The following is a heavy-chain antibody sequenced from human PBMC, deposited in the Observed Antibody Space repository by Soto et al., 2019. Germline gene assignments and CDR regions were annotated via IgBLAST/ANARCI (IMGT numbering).Heavy chain of an antibody. V-gene: IGHV1-18*01. CDR1: GYTFTSYG. CDR3: AREGDVPYYYYGMDV. D-gene: IGHD2-21*02. Sequence: QVHLVQSGAEVKKPGASVKVSCKTSGYTFTSYGISWVRQAPGQGLEWMGWISGYDGRTNFAQKVQDRVTMTTDTSTRTVYMELRSLRSDDTAVYYCAREGDVPYYYYGMDVWGQGTTVTVS. J-gene: IGHJ6*02. CDR2: ISGYDGRT.